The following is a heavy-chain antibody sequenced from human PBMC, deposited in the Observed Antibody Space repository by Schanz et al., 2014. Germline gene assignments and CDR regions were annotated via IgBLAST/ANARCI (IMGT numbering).Heavy chain of an antibody. J-gene: IGHJ4*02. CDR2: IKSKTDGGTR. D-gene: IGHD3-10*01. CDR3: TADLWFGAVWGVW. CDR1: GFTLNNAW. V-gene: IGHV3-15*01. Sequence: EVQLVESGGGLVKPGGSLRLSCATSGFTLNNAWMNWVRQAPGKGLQWVARIKSKTDGGTRDYAAPVKGRFTISTEDSKNTVCLQINTLQTEDAAVYYCTADLWFGAVWGVWWGQGTLVTVSS.